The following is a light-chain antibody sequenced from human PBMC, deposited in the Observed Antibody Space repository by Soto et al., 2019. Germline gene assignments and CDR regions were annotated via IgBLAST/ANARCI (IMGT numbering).Light chain of an antibody. Sequence: DSQMTQSPSTLSASVGGRVTITCRASQSISSWLAWYQQKPGKAPKLLIYDASSLESGVPSNFSGSGSGTEFTLTISSLQPEDFATYYCQQYNSYPWTFGQGTKVDIK. V-gene: IGKV1-5*01. J-gene: IGKJ1*01. CDR1: QSISSW. CDR3: QQYNSYPWT. CDR2: DAS.